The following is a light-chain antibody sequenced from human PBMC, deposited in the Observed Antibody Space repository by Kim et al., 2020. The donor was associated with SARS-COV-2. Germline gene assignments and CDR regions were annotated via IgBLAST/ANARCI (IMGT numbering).Light chain of an antibody. V-gene: IGKV1-5*01. J-gene: IGKJ1*01. CDR1: QSISNW. Sequence: IQMTQSPSTLSASVGDRVTITCRASQSISNWLAWYQQRPGKAPKLLIFDASSLQSGVPSRFSGSGSGTEFTLTISSLQPDDFATYYCQQYSSFTTFGQGTKVDIK. CDR3: QQYSSFTT. CDR2: DAS.